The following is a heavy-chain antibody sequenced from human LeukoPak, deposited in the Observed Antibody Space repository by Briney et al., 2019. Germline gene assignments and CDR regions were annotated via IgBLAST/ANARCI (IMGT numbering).Heavy chain of an antibody. CDR1: GFTFSSYD. Sequence: GGSLRLSCAASGFTFSSYDMHWVRQATGKGLEWVSAIGTAGDTYYPGSVKGRFTISRENAKNSLYLQMNSLRAEDTAMYYCARDLGWYTFDYWGQGTLVTVSS. V-gene: IGHV3-13*04. D-gene: IGHD1-14*01. CDR3: ARDLGWYTFDY. CDR2: IGTAGDT. J-gene: IGHJ4*02.